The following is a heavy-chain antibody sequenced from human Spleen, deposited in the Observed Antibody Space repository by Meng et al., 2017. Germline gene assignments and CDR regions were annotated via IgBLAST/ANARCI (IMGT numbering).Heavy chain of an antibody. CDR1: GFYFNNAW. Sequence: GHLVGSGGDLVKPGGSLRLSFAASGFYFNNAWMSWVRQAPGKGLEWVGRIKSNTDGGTAEYAAPVTGRFTISRDDSKSTLYLQMSGLRIDDTGVYYCTWDDKAVSDYWGQGTLVTVSS. V-gene: IGHV3-15*01. D-gene: IGHD1-26*01. CDR2: IKSNTDGGTA. CDR3: TWDDKAVSDY. J-gene: IGHJ4*02.